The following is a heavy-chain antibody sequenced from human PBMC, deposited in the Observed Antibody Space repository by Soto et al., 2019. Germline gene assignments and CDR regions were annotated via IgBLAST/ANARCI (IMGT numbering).Heavy chain of an antibody. CDR2: ISSSGSTI. D-gene: IGHD4-17*01. Sequence: PGGSLRLSCAASGFTFSSYEMNWVRQAPGKGLEWVSYISSSGSTIYYADSVKGRFTISRDNAKNSLYLQMNSLRAEDTAVYYCARSTFYGGEYYYYGMDVWGQGTTVTVS. V-gene: IGHV3-48*03. J-gene: IGHJ6*02. CDR3: ARSTFYGGEYYYYGMDV. CDR1: GFTFSSYE.